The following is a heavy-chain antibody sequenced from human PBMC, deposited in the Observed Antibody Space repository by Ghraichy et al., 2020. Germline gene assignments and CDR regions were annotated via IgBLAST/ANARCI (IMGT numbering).Heavy chain of an antibody. CDR1: GGTFSSYA. D-gene: IGHD1-1*01. Sequence: SVKGSCKASGGTFSSYAISWVRQAPGQGLEWMGGIIPIFGTANYAQKFQGRVTITADESTSTAYMELSSLRSEDTAVYYCAGSGTTGTTGAYWGQGTLVTVSS. V-gene: IGHV1-69*13. CDR3: AGSGTTGTTGAY. J-gene: IGHJ4*02. CDR2: IIPIFGTA.